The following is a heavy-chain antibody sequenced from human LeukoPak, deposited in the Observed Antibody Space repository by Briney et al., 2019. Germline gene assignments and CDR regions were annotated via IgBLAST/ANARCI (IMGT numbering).Heavy chain of an antibody. J-gene: IGHJ4*02. CDR3: AKDAALIVGATYFDY. D-gene: IGHD1-26*01. V-gene: IGHV3-11*01. CDR1: GFTFSDYY. Sequence: GGSLRLSCAASGFTFSDYYMSWIRQAPGKGLEWVSYISSSGSTIYYADSVKGRFTISRDNAKNSLYLQMNSLRAEDTAVYYCAKDAALIVGATYFDYWGQGTLVTVS. CDR2: ISSSGSTI.